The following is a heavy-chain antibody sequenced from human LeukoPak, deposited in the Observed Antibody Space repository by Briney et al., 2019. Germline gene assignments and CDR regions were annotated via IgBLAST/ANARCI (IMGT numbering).Heavy chain of an antibody. CDR2: ISYDGSNK. V-gene: IGHV3-30*04. D-gene: IGHD3-9*01. CDR3: ARDGPYYDILTGPPRDYYYGMDV. J-gene: IGHJ6*04. Sequence: GGSLRLSCAASGFTFTNYAMHWVRQAPGKGLEWVVVISYDGSNKYYADSVKGRFTISRDNSKNTLYLQMNSLRAEDTAVYYCARDGPYYDILTGPPRDYYYGMDVWGKGTTVTVSS. CDR1: GFTFTNYA.